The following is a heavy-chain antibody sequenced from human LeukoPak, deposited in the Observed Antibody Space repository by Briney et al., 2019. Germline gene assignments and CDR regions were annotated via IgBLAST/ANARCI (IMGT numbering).Heavy chain of an antibody. D-gene: IGHD2-2*01. V-gene: IGHV4-30-2*01. CDR1: GGSISSGGYY. J-gene: IGHJ3*02. CDR3: ARVGGYCSSTSCYGSAFDI. Sequence: SETLSLTCTVSGGSISSGGYYWSWIRQPPGKGLEWIGYIYHSGSTYYNPSLKSRVTISVDTFKNQFSLKLSSVTAADTAVYYCARVGGYCSSTSCYGSAFDIWDQGTMVTVSS. CDR2: IYHSGST.